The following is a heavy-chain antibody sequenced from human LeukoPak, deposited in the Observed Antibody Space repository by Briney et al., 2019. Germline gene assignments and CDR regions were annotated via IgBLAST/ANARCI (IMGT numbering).Heavy chain of an antibody. CDR2: INKDGSST. D-gene: IGHD4-17*01. V-gene: IGHV3-74*01. CDR3: AKSASDYGDYAGLY. Sequence: GGSLRLSCAASGFTFSTYWMHWVRQAPRKGLVWVSRINKDGSSTSYAESVQGRFTFSRDNAKNTLYLQMNSLRAEDTAVYYCAKSASDYGDYAGLYWGQGTLVTVSS. CDR1: GFTFSTYW. J-gene: IGHJ4*02.